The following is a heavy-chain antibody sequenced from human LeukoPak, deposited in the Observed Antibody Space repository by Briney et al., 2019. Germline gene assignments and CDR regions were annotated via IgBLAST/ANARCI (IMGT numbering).Heavy chain of an antibody. CDR2: VSSSGGTT. D-gene: IGHD2-15*01. V-gene: IGHV3-23*01. CDR1: GFTFSSYA. J-gene: IGHJ6*03. Sequence: GGSLRLSCAASGFTFSSYAMSWVRQAPGKGLEWVSAVSSSGGTTYYADSVKGRFTISRDNSKNTLSLQMNSLRAEDTAIYYCAKNGDRGAYCSGGSCYPYYYYYMDVWGKGTTVTISS. CDR3: AKNGDRGAYCSGGSCYPYYYYYMDV.